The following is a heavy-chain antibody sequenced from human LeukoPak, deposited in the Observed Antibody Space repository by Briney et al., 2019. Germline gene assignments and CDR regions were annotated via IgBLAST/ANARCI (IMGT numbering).Heavy chain of an antibody. D-gene: IGHD3-10*01. CDR1: GGTFSSYA. Sequence: SVKVSCKASGGTFSSYAISWVRQAPGQGLEWMGGIIPIFGTANYAQKLQGRVTMTTDTSTSTAYMELRSLRSDDTAVYYCARVRSSDAFGIWGQGTMVTVSS. CDR3: ARVRSSDAFGI. V-gene: IGHV1-69*05. CDR2: IIPIFGTA. J-gene: IGHJ3*02.